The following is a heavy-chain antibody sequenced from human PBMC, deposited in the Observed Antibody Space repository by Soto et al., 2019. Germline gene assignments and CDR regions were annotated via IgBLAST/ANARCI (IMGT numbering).Heavy chain of an antibody. J-gene: IGHJ4*02. Sequence: GGSLRLSCAASGFILNNYAMTWVRPAPGKGLEWVSSIAVSGGSTYYADSVRCRYTITRDNSKNTLHVQMISLRAEDTAVYYCAKDLDQYCLWESYRPPFDYWGQGTLVTVSS. D-gene: IGHD3-16*02. CDR3: AKDLDQYCLWESYRPPFDY. V-gene: IGHV3-23*01. CDR2: IAVSGGST. CDR1: GFILNNYA.